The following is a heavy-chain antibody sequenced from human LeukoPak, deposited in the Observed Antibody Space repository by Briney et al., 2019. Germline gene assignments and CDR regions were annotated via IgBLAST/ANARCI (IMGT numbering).Heavy chain of an antibody. J-gene: IGHJ3*02. CDR2: INPNSGGT. V-gene: IGHV1-2*02. D-gene: IGHD3-22*01. CDR1: GYTFTGYH. CDR3: ARDSYYDSSGYYGTDAFDI. Sequence: ASVKVSCKASGYTFTGYHMHWVRQAPGQGLEWMGWINPNSGGTNYAQKFQGRVTMTRDTSISTAYMELSRLRSDDTAVYYCARDSYYDSSGYYGTDAFDIWGQGTMVTVSS.